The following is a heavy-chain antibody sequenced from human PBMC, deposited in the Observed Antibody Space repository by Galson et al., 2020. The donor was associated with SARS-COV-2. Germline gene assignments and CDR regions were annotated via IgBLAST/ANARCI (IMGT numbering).Heavy chain of an antibody. V-gene: IGHV4-4*07. J-gene: IGHJ4*02. Sequence: SETLSLTCTVSGASISTYYWSWIRQPAGKGLEWIGRIYTSGITNYNPSLKSRVTMSLDTSKNQFSLKLTSVTAADMAIYYCAREYSQQWLVRGEFDSWGQGTLVTVSS. CDR1: GASISTYY. CDR3: AREYSQQWLVRGEFDS. CDR2: IYTSGIT. D-gene: IGHD6-19*01.